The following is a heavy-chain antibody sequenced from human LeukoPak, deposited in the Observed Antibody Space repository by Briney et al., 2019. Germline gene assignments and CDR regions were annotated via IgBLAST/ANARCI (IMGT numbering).Heavy chain of an antibody. CDR2: IYHSGTT. CDR1: GYSISSGFY. V-gene: IGHV4-38-2*02. Sequence: PSEALSLTCSVSGYSISSGFYWGWIRQPPGKGLEWIGSIYHSGTTYKNPSLKGRLTISVDTSKNQFSLKLNSVTASDTAVYYCARLTVGALIWFDPWGQGTLVTVSS. J-gene: IGHJ5*02. D-gene: IGHD1-26*01. CDR3: ARLTVGALIWFDP.